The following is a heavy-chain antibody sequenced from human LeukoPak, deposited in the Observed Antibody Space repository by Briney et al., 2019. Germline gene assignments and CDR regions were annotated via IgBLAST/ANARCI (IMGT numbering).Heavy chain of an antibody. Sequence: GGSLRLSCAASGFTFSSYAMHWVRQAPGKGLEWVAVLWYDGNNRYYADSVKGRFTISRDNSKNTLYLQMNSLRAEDTAVYYCAREIEYYGSGSYYIGYWGQGTLVTVSS. CDR3: AREIEYYGSGSYYIGY. J-gene: IGHJ4*02. CDR1: GFTFSSYA. D-gene: IGHD3-10*01. V-gene: IGHV3-33*08. CDR2: LWYDGNNR.